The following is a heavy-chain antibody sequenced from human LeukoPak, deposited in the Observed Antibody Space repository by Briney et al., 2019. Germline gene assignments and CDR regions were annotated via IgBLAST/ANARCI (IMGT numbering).Heavy chain of an antibody. CDR1: GFTFSRDW. V-gene: IGHV3-74*01. CDR2: IDSDDGST. CDR3: LVILTEPTSPSPDGLDI. Sequence: GGSLRLSCAASGFTFSRDWMHWVRQGPGKGLVWVSRIDSDDGSTSYADSVRGRFTISIDNAKKTLYLQMNSLRVEDTAVYYCLVILTEPTSPSPDGLDIWGQGTMVTVSS. J-gene: IGHJ3*02. D-gene: IGHD2-15*01.